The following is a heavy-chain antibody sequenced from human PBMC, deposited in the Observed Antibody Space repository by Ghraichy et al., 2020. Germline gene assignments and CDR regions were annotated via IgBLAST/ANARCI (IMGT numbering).Heavy chain of an antibody. J-gene: IGHJ4*02. D-gene: IGHD5-24*01. CDR1: GGSISSYY. Sequence: SETLSLTCTVSGGSISSYYWSWIRQPPGKGLEWSGYIYYSGSTNYNPSLKSRVTISVDTSKNQFSLKLSSVTAADTAVYYCAADIPDGYNLGYFDYWGQGTLVTVSS. CDR2: IYYSGST. V-gene: IGHV4-59*01. CDR3: AADIPDGYNLGYFDY.